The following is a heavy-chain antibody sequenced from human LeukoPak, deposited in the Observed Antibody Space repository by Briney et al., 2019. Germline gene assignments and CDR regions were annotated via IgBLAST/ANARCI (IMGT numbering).Heavy chain of an antibody. CDR2: ISSSGSTI. J-gene: IGHJ4*02. CDR1: GFTFSSYE. V-gene: IGHV3-48*03. Sequence: GGSLRLSCAASGFTFSSYEMNWVRQAPGKGLEWVSYISSSGSTIYYADSVKGRFTISRDNAKNSLYLQMNSLRAEDTAVYYCAKGKWELLISYYFDYWGQGTLVTVSS. D-gene: IGHD1-26*01. CDR3: AKGKWELLISYYFDY.